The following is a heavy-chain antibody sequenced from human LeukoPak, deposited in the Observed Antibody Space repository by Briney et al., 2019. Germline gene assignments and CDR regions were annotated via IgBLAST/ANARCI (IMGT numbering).Heavy chain of an antibody. CDR2: INPNSGGT. D-gene: IGHD2-21*02. J-gene: IGHJ5*02. CDR3: ARRLQVSEDWFDP. V-gene: IGHV1-2*02. CDR1: RYTFTGYY. Sequence: ASVKVSCKASRYTFTGYYMHWVRQAPGQGLEWMGWINPNSGGTNYAQKFQGRVTMTRDTSISTAYMELSRLRSDDTAVYYCARRLQVSEDWFDPWGQGTLVTVSS.